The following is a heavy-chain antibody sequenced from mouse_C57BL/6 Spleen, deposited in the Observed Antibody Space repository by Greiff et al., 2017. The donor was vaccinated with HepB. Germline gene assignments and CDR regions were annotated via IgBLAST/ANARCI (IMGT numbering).Heavy chain of an antibody. J-gene: IGHJ1*03. D-gene: IGHD2-1*01. Sequence: QVQLQQPGAELVKPGASVKLSCKASGYTFTSYWMQWVKQRPGQGLEWIGEIDPSDSYTNYNQKFKGKATLTVDTSSSTAYMQLSSLTSEDSAVYYCAIYGNYVDFDVWGTGTTVTVSS. V-gene: IGHV1-50*01. CDR3: AIYGNYVDFDV. CDR2: IDPSDSYT. CDR1: GYTFTSYW.